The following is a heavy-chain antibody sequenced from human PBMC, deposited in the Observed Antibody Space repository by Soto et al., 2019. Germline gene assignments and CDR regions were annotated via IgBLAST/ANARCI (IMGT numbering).Heavy chain of an antibody. CDR1: GFTFSSYG. CDR2: ISYDGSNK. V-gene: IGHV3-30*18. CDR3: AKDLIMVRGVAYYYYYGMDV. Sequence: PGGSLRLSCAASGFTFSSYGMHWVRQAPGKGLEWVAVISYDGSNKYYADSVKGRFTISRDNSKNTLYLQMNSLRAEDTAVYYCAKDLIMVRGVAYYYYYGMDVWGQGTTVTVSS. D-gene: IGHD3-10*01. J-gene: IGHJ6*02.